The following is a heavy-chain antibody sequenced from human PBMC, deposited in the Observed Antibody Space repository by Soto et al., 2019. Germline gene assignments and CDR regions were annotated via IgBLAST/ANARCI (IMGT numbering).Heavy chain of an antibody. Sequence: GGSLRLSCAVSGFTFSSHWMHWVRQAPGKGLVWVSRINNDGSTTTYADSVKGRFTISRDNVKNTLYLQMNSLRAEDTAVYYCARVGFSYSYGWPFRYWGQGSLVTVAS. D-gene: IGHD6-19*01. V-gene: IGHV3-74*01. CDR1: GFTFSSHW. CDR3: ARVGFSYSYGWPFRY. J-gene: IGHJ4*02. CDR2: INNDGSTT.